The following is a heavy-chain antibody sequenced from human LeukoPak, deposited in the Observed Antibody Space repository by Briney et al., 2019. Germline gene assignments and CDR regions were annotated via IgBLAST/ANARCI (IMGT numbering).Heavy chain of an antibody. CDR2: INSDGSEG. J-gene: IGHJ3*01. CDR1: GFTFSGFW. D-gene: IGHD6-6*01. Sequence: GGSLRLSCAVSGFTFSGFWMSWSRQAPGKGLEWVASINSDGSEGYYVDVVKGRFTISRDNAKNSLYLQINSLRAEDTAVYYCARSSYSSSSSVWGQGTMVTVSS. CDR3: ARSSYSSSSSV. V-gene: IGHV3-7*03.